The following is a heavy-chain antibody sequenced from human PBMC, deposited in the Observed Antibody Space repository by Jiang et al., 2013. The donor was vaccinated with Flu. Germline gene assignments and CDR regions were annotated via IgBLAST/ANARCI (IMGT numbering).Heavy chain of an antibody. J-gene: IGHJ5*02. CDR2: T. D-gene: IGHD3-10*01. Sequence: TRYSPSFQGQVTISADKSISTAYLQWSSLKASDTAMYYCARVWFGDLTRWFDPWGQGTLVTVSS. V-gene: IGHV5-51*01. CDR3: ARVWFGDLTRWFDP.